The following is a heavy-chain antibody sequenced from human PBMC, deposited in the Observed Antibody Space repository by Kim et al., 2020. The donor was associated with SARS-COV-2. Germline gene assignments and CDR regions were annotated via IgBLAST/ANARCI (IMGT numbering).Heavy chain of an antibody. J-gene: IGHJ6*02. D-gene: IGHD3-16*02. CDR2: IYYSGST. V-gene: IGHV4-59*01. CDR3: ARGFGELSYYYYAMDV. Sequence: SETLSLTCTVSGVSISSYYWSWIRQPPGKGLEWIGYIYYSGSTNYNPSLKSRVTISVDTSKNQFSLKLTSVTAADTAVYYCARGFGELSYYYYAMDVWG. CDR1: GVSISSYY.